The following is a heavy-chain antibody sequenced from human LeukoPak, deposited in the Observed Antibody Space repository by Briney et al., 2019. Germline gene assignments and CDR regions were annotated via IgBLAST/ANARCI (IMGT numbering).Heavy chain of an antibody. D-gene: IGHD1-26*01. V-gene: IGHV3-53*01. J-gene: IGHJ4*02. CDR2: IYSGGST. CDR1: GFTVSNNY. Sequence: GGSLRLSCAASGFTVSNNYMSWVRQAPGKGLEWVSVIYSGGSTYYADSVKGRFTISRDNSKNTLYLQMNSLRAEDTAVYYCATYSGAHHKTFDDWGQGTLVTVSS. CDR3: ATYSGAHHKTFDD.